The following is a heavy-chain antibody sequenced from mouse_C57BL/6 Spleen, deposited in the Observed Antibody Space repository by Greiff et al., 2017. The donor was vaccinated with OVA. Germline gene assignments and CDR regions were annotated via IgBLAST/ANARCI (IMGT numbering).Heavy chain of an antibody. J-gene: IGHJ3*01. V-gene: IGHV1-54*01. CDR2: INPGSGGT. Sequence: QVQLQQSGAELVRPGTSVKVSCKASGYAFTNYLIEWVKQRPGQGLEWIGVINPGSGGTNYNEKFKGKATLTADKSSSTAYMQLSSLTSEESAVYFCGRWGGLAWFAYWGQGTLVTVSA. CDR1: GYAFTNYL. CDR3: GRWGGLAWFAY. D-gene: IGHD6-2*01.